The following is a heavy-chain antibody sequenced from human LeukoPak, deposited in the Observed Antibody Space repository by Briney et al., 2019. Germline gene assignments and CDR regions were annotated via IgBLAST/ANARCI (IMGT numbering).Heavy chain of an antibody. V-gene: IGHV4-34*01. CDR1: GGSFSGYY. D-gene: IGHD3-10*01. J-gene: IGHJ5*02. CDR3: ATGIDYYGSGSYYANWFDP. Sequence: SETLSLTCAVYGGSFSGYYWSWIRQPPGKGLEWIGEINHSGSTNYNPSLKSRVTISVDTSKNQFSLKLSSVTAADTAVYYCATGIDYYGSGSYYANWFDPWGQGTLVTVS. CDR2: INHSGST.